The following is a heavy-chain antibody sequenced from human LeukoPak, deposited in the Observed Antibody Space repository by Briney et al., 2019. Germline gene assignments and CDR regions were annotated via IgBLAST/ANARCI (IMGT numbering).Heavy chain of an antibody. CDR1: GYSFSNYW. J-gene: IGHJ6*03. CDR2: IYPGDSDT. D-gene: IGHD2-2*01. CDR3: ARQGSRGAQKNYLDL. Sequence: GESLKISCKGSGYSFSNYWTAWVRQMPGKGLEWMGIIYPGDSDTRYSPSFQGQVIISADKSISTAYLQWSSLKASDTAIYSCARQGSRGAQKNYLDLWGKGTTVTVSS. V-gene: IGHV5-51*01.